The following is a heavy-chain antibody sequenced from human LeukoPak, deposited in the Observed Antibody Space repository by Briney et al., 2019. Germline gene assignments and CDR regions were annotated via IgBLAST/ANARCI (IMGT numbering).Heavy chain of an antibody. CDR3: ARVGSSGWYVHPTLDY. J-gene: IGHJ4*02. CDR1: GYTFSDYY. D-gene: IGHD6-19*01. V-gene: IGHV1-2*02. Sequence: ASVKVSCKXSGYTFSDYYIHWVRQAPGQGLERMAWINPSNGDTNYAQKFQGRVTMTRDTSISTVYMELTRLISDDTAVYYCARVGSSGWYVHPTLDYWGQGTLVTVSS. CDR2: INPSNGDT.